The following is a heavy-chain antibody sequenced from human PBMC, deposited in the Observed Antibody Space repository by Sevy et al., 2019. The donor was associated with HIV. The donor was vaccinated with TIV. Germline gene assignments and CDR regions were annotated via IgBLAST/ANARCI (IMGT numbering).Heavy chain of an antibody. CDR2: IYYSGST. CDR3: ARDKERQVTAHAFDI. J-gene: IGHJ3*02. Sequence: SETLSLTCTVSGGSISSGGYYWSWIRQHPGKGLEWIGYIYYSGSTYYNPYLKSRVTISVDTSKNQFSLKLSSVTAADTAVYYCARDKERQVTAHAFDIWGQGTMVTVSS. V-gene: IGHV4-31*03. D-gene: IGHD2-21*02. CDR1: GGSISSGGYY.